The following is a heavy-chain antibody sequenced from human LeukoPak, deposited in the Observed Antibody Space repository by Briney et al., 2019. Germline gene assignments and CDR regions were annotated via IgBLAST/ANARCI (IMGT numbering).Heavy chain of an antibody. Sequence: GGSLRLSCAASGFTFSSYAMSWVRQAPGKGLEWVSAISGSGGSTYYADSVKGRFTISRDNSKNTLYLQMNSLRAEDTALYYCAKDIRRYSGYRPYYFDYWGQGTLVTVSS. CDR3: AKDIRRYSGYRPYYFDY. CDR2: ISGSGGST. J-gene: IGHJ4*02. D-gene: IGHD5-12*01. CDR1: GFTFSSYA. V-gene: IGHV3-23*01.